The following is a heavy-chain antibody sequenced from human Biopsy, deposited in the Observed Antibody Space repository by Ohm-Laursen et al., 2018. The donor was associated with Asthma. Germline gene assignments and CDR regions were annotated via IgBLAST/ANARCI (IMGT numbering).Heavy chain of an antibody. D-gene: IGHD6-13*01. CDR2: IYYSGTT. CDR3: VRGSSSWHHGPFHYYYGLDV. V-gene: IGHV4-39*01. CDR1: SGSGGYMRSGNYY. J-gene: IGHJ6*02. Sequence: SDTLSLTCSLSSGSGGYMRSGNYYWGWIRQPPGKGLEWIGSIYYSGTTPYNPSLESRVTVSADTSKNQFSLKLTSGTAADTAVYYCVRGSSSWHHGPFHYYYGLDVWGQGTTATVSS.